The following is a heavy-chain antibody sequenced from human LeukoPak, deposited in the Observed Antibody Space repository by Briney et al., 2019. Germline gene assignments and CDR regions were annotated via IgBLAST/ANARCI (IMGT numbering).Heavy chain of an antibody. J-gene: IGHJ4*02. D-gene: IGHD1-26*01. CDR2: ISGSSTYI. V-gene: IGHV3-21*01. CDR3: ARGILVGATTSSTRYFDY. Sequence: GGSLRLSCAASGLNFSNYSMNWVRQAPGKGLEWVSSISGSSTYIYYADSMKGRFTISRDNAKNSLYLQMNGLRVEDTAVYFCARGILVGATTSSTRYFDYWGQGTLVTVSS. CDR1: GLNFSNYS.